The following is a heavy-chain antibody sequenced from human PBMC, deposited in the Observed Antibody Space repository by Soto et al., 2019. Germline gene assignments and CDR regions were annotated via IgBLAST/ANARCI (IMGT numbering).Heavy chain of an antibody. J-gene: IGHJ4*02. Sequence: SETLSLTCTVSGGSISSGGYYWSWIRQHPGKGLEWIGYIYYSGSTNYNPSLKSRVTISVDTSKNQFSLKLSSVTAADTAVYYCARHAAGYSSGKKHDYWGQGTQVTVSS. CDR1: GGSISSGGYY. CDR3: ARHAAGYSSGKKHDY. D-gene: IGHD6-19*01. CDR2: IYYSGST. V-gene: IGHV4-61*08.